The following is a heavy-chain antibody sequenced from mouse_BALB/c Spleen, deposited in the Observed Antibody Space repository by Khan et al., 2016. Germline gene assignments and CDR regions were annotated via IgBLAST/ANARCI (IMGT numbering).Heavy chain of an antibody. CDR3: ARRARTPYALDY. V-gene: IGHV2-2*02. D-gene: IGHD3-3*01. CDR1: GFSLTSYG. CDR2: IWSGGST. Sequence: QVQLKQSGPGLVQPSQSLSITCTVAGFSLTSYGVHWVSQSPGKGLEWLGVIWSGGSTDYNAAFISRLSISKDNSKSQVFFKMNSLKANDTAIHSCARRARTPYALDYWGQGTSVTVSS. J-gene: IGHJ4*01.